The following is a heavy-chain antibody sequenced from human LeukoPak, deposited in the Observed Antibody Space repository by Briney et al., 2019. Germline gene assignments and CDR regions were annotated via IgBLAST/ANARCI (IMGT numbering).Heavy chain of an antibody. J-gene: IGHJ3*02. V-gene: IGHV4-39*07. D-gene: IGHD4-17*01. CDR2: IYYSGST. CDR1: GGSISSSSYY. CDR3: ATKHDYGDLDAFDI. Sequence: SETLSLTCTVSGGSISSSSYYWGWIRQPPGKGLEWIGSIYYSGSTYYNPSLKSRVTISVDTSKNQFSLKLSSVTAADTAVYYCATKHDYGDLDAFDIWGQGTMVTVSS.